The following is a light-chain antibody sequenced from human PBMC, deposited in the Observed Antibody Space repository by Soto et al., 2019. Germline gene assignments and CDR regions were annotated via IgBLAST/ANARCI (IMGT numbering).Light chain of an antibody. CDR3: QHYGSSRT. V-gene: IGKV3-20*01. CDR1: QRGSSSY. J-gene: IGKJ1*01. Sequence: EIVLKQAPGTLSLSPGERPTLSFRASQRGSSSYLAWYHQQPGQAPRLLIYGASTRATDIPDRFIGSGSGPEFTLTVSRLEPEDFAVYYCQHYGSSRTFGQGTKVESK. CDR2: GAS.